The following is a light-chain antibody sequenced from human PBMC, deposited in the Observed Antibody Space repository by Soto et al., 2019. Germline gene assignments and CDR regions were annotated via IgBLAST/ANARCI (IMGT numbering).Light chain of an antibody. Sequence: QSALTQPASVSGSPGQSITISCTATTSDVAIYNLVSWYQQHPGKAPKLMIYEATKRPSGVSNRFFGSKSGNTTSLTISGLQTEDEGDYYCSSYAGSNTVLFGGGTKLTVL. J-gene: IGLJ2*01. V-gene: IGLV2-23*01. CDR1: TSDVAIYNL. CDR3: SSYAGSNTVL. CDR2: EAT.